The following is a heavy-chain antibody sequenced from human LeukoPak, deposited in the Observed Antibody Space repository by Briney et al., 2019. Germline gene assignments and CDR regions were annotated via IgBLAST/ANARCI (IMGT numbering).Heavy chain of an antibody. CDR1: GFTLSSYS. Sequence: PGGSLRLSCVASGFTLSSYSMHWVRQAPGGGVEWLSGICNTGRAPDYADSIKGRFTLSRDNSKNTVFLQMNSLRAEDTAEYVCAQQVPPNVEFFDHWGQGNLVTVSS. J-gene: IGHJ5*02. CDR2: ICNTGRAP. CDR3: AQQVPPNVEFFDH. V-gene: IGHV3-23*01. D-gene: IGHD1/OR15-1a*01.